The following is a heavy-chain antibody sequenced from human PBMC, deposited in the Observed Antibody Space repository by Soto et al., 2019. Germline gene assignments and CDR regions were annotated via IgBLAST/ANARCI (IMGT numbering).Heavy chain of an antibody. D-gene: IGHD1-1*01. J-gene: IGHJ4*02. CDR2: IFYSGNS. CDR3: ARGDGGNDPFHY. CDR1: GHAISRGDYY. Sequence: SETLSLTCTVSGHAISRGDYYWSWIRQPPGKGLEWIGYIFYSGNSYYNPSLNSRVTMSVDTSQNQFSLKLTSATAADTAVYLCARGDGGNDPFHYWGPATLVTVSS. V-gene: IGHV4-30-4*01.